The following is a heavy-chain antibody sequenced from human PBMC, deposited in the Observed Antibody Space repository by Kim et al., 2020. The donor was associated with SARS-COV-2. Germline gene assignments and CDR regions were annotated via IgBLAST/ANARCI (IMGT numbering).Heavy chain of an antibody. V-gene: IGHV4-39*01. Sequence: SETLSLTCTVSGGSISSSSYYWGWIRQPPGKGLEWFGSINYSGSTYYNPSLKSRVTLSVDTSKNQFPLKLSSVTAADTAAYYSAITSSGWVDGRDYG. D-gene: IGHD6-19*01. CDR3: AITSSGWVDGRDYG. CDR2: INYSGST. CDR1: GGSISSSSYY. J-gene: IGHJ6*01.